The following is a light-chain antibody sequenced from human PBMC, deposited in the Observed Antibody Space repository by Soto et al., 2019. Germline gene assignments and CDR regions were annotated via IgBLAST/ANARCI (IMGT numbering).Light chain of an antibody. Sequence: ESVWTQSPGTLSLSPGERATLSCRASQSVSSNSLDWYQQKPGQAPRLHIYGASSRATGTPDRFSGSGSGTDFTLTISRLEPEDFAVYYCHQFGGSPPSWTFGQGTKVEI. V-gene: IGKV3-20*01. J-gene: IGKJ1*01. CDR3: HQFGGSPPSWT. CDR2: GAS. CDR1: QSVSSNS.